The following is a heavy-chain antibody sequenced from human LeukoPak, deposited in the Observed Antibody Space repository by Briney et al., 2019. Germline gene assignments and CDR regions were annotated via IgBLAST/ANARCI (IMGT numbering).Heavy chain of an antibody. CDR1: GFTFSSYS. Sequence: GGSLRLSCAASGFTFSSYSMNWVRQAPGKGLEWVSSISSSSSYIYYADSVKGRFTISRDNAKNSLYLQMNSLRAEDTALYHCARVLRLERPYYYYYMDVWGKGTTVTISS. CDR2: ISSSSSYI. V-gene: IGHV3-21*04. J-gene: IGHJ6*03. CDR3: ARVLRLERPYYYYYMDV. D-gene: IGHD1-1*01.